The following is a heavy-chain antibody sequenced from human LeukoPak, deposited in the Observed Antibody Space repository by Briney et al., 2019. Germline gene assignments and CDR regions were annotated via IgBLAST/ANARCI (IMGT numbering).Heavy chain of an antibody. Sequence: GGSLRLSCAVSGSTFSSYWMHWVRQAPGKGLVWVSRIDRDGSRINYADSVKGRFTISRDNGKNTLFLQMNSLRAEDAAVYYCARDAVDTANAVWGQGTTVTVSS. J-gene: IGHJ6*02. CDR2: IDRDGSRI. D-gene: IGHD5-18*01. V-gene: IGHV3-74*01. CDR1: GSTFSSYW. CDR3: ARDAVDTANAV.